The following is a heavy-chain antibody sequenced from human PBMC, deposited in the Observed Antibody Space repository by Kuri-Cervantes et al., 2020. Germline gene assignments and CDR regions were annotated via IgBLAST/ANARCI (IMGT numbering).Heavy chain of an antibody. J-gene: IGHJ4*02. CDR1: GGSISSGSYY. CDR2: IYYSGST. CDR3: ARDAFLPRQYCSGGSCYPPDY. V-gene: IGHV4-31*03. D-gene: IGHD2-15*01. Sequence: SETLSLTCTVSGGSISSGSYYWSWIRQHPGKGLEWIVYIYYSGSTYYNPSLKSRVTTSEDTSKNQFFLKLSSVTAADTAVYYCARDAFLPRQYCSGGSCYPPDYWGQGTLVTVSS.